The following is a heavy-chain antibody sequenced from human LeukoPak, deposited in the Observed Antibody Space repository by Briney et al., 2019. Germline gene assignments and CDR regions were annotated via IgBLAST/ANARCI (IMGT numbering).Heavy chain of an antibody. J-gene: IGHJ3*02. Sequence: SVKVSCKASGYTFTSYGISWVRQAPGQGLEWMGGIIPIFGTANYAQKFQGRVTITTDESTSTAYMELSSLRSEDTAVYYCARVSHQYAIFGTFDIWGQGTMVTVPS. V-gene: IGHV1-69*05. CDR1: GYTFTSYG. D-gene: IGHD3-3*01. CDR2: IIPIFGTA. CDR3: ARVSHQYAIFGTFDI.